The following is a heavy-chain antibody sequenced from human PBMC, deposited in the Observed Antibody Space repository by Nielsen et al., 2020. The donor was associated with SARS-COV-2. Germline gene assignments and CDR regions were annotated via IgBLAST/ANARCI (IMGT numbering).Heavy chain of an antibody. CDR1: GGSISSYY. CDR2: IYYSGST. J-gene: IGHJ4*02. Sequence: SETLSLTCAVSGGSISSYYWSWIRQPPGKGLEWIGYIYYSGSTNYNPSLKSRVTISVDTSKNQFSLKLSSVTAADTAVYYCARAYGGNHDYWGQGTLVTVSS. V-gene: IGHV4-59*01. D-gene: IGHD4-23*01. CDR3: ARAYGGNHDY.